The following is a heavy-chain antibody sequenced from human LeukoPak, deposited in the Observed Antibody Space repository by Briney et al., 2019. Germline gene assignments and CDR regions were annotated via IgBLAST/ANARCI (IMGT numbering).Heavy chain of an antibody. V-gene: IGHV4-38-2*02. CDR2: IYHSGST. D-gene: IGHD3-22*01. Sequence: SETLSLTCTVSGYSISSGYYWGWIRQPPGKGLEWIGSIYHSGSTYYNPSLKSRVTISLDASKKQLSLRLSSVTAADTAVYYCARRQDTYYYDSSGYYEFDYWGQGTLVTVSS. J-gene: IGHJ4*02. CDR3: ARRQDTYYYDSSGYYEFDY. CDR1: GYSISSGYY.